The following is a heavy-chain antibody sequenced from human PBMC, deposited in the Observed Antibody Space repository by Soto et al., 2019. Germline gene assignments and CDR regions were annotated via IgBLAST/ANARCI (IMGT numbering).Heavy chain of an antibody. CDR1: GFTFSSYE. CDR2: ISSSGSTI. Sequence: GGSLRLSCAASGFTFSSYEMNWVRQAPGKGLEWVSYISSSGSTIYYADSVKGRFTISRDNAKNSLYLQMNSLRAEDTAVYYCARDPGDDSSGSDYWGQGTLVTVSS. CDR3: ARDPGDDSSGSDY. J-gene: IGHJ4*02. V-gene: IGHV3-48*03. D-gene: IGHD3-22*01.